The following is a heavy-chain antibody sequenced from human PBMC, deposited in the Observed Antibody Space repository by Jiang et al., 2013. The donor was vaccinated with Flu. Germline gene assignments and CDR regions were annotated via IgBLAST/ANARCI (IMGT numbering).Heavy chain of an antibody. J-gene: IGHJ4*02. V-gene: IGHV1-2*04. D-gene: IGHD6-13*01. CDR1: GHTFSGYY. CDR3: ARRPPFKYSSSFDY. CDR2: INPKSGGT. Sequence: GAEVKKPGASVKVSCKASGHTFSGYYLHWVRQAPGQGLEWMGWINPKSGGTNYAQKFQGWVTMTRDTSITTAYMELRRLKSDDTAVYYCARRPPFKYSSSFDYWGQGTLVTVSS.